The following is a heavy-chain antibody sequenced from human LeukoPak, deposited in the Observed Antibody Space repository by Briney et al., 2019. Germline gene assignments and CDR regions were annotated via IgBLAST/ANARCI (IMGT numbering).Heavy chain of an antibody. CDR3: ARLDYYDSSGYYYGWFDP. Sequence: SSETLSLTCTVSGGSISSSSYYWGWIRQPPGKGLEWIGSIYYSGSTYYNPSLKSRVTISVDTFKNQFSLKLSSVTAADTAVYYCARLDYYDSSGYYYGWFDPWGQGTLVTVSS. CDR1: GGSISSSSYY. J-gene: IGHJ5*02. V-gene: IGHV4-39*07. CDR2: IYYSGST. D-gene: IGHD3-22*01.